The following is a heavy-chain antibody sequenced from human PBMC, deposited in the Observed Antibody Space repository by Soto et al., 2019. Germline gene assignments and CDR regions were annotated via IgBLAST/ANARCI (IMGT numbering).Heavy chain of an antibody. CDR2: IKQDGSEK. D-gene: IGHD6-13*01. CDR3: AREPGYSSSWYYYYGMDV. J-gene: IGHJ6*02. CDR1: GFTFSSYW. Sequence: GGSLRLSCAASGFTFSSYWMSWVRQAPGKGLEWVANIKQDGSEKYHVDSVKGRFTIPKENAKKSLYLQMNSLRAEEAAVYYCAREPGYSSSWYYYYGMDVWGQGTTVTVSS. V-gene: IGHV3-7*01.